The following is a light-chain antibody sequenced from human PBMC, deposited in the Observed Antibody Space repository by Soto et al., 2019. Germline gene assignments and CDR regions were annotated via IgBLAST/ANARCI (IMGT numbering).Light chain of an antibody. V-gene: IGLV2-8*01. Sequence: SALTQPPSASGSPGQSVTISCTGTSSDVGTSNYVSWYQQHPGKAPKLMIYEVTKRPSGVPDRFSGSKSGNTASLTVSGLQADDEADYYCSSRSGTDILYVFGTGTKSPS. CDR3: SSRSGTDILYV. CDR1: SSDVGTSNY. J-gene: IGLJ1*01. CDR2: EVT.